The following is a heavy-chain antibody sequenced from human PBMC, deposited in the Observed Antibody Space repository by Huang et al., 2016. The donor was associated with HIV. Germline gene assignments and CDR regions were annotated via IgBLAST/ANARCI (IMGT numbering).Heavy chain of an antibody. V-gene: IGHV3-30-3*01. CDR3: ARAKDTWDAYDI. D-gene: IGHD5-18*01. CDR2: IANDGSNN. CDR1: GFPFNNHA. J-gene: IGHJ3*02. Sequence: QVQLVESGGGVVQPGRSLRLSCAASGFPFNNHAMHWVRPAPGKGLDWVAVIANDGSNNYYADSVKGRFTISRDSSKSTRFLHMTSLRTEDTAVYYCARAKDTWDAYDIWGQGTMVIVSS.